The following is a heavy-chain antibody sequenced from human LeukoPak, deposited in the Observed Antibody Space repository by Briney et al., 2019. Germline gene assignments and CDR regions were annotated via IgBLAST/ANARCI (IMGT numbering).Heavy chain of an antibody. CDR1: GGSISSYY. CDR3: ARGWYYYDSSGYYSRS. J-gene: IGHJ5*02. CDR2: IYYSGTT. Sequence: SETLSLTCTVSGGSISSYYWSWIRQPPGKGLEWIGYIYYSGTTNYNPSLKSRVTISVDTSKNQFSLQLRSVTAADTAVYYCARGWYYYDSSGYYSRSWGQGTLVTVSS. D-gene: IGHD3-22*01. V-gene: IGHV4-59*01.